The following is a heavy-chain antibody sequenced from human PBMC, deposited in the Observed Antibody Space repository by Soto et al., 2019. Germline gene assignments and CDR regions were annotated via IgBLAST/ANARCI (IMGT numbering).Heavy chain of an antibody. CDR1: GGSISSGGYS. CDR2: IYHSGST. D-gene: IGHD1-1*01. V-gene: IGHV4-30-2*01. CDR3: ARAGDNWNAIGY. J-gene: IGHJ4*02. Sequence: SETLSLTCAVSGGSISSGGYSWSWIRQPPGKGLEWIGYIYHSGSTYYNPSLKSRVTISVDRSKNQFSLKLSSVTAADTAVYYCARAGDNWNAIGYWGQGTLVTVSS.